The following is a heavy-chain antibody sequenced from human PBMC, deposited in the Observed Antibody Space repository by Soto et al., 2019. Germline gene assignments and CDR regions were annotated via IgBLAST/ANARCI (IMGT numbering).Heavy chain of an antibody. V-gene: IGHV4-34*01. Sequence: PSETLSLTCAVYGGSFSGYYWSWIRQPPGKGLEWIGEINHSGSTNYNPSLKSRVTISVDTSKNQFSLKLSSVTAADTAVYYCARGLYQSYFDYWGQGTLVTVSS. CDR2: INHSGST. J-gene: IGHJ4*02. CDR3: ARGLYQSYFDY. CDR1: GGSFSGYY. D-gene: IGHD3-16*02.